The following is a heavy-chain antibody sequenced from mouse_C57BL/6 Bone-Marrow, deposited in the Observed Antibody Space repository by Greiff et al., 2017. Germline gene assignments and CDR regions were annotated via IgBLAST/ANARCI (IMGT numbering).Heavy chain of an antibody. J-gene: IGHJ3*01. CDR1: GYTFTSYW. Sequence: QVQLQQPGAELVRPGSSVKLSCKASGYTFTSYWMDWVKQRPGQGLEWIGNIYPSDSETHYNQKFKGKATLTVDKSSSTAYMQLSSLTSEDSAVYYCAIGAYYSNYEGFAYWGQGTLVTVSA. D-gene: IGHD2-5*01. V-gene: IGHV1-61*01. CDR3: AIGAYYSNYEGFAY. CDR2: IYPSDSET.